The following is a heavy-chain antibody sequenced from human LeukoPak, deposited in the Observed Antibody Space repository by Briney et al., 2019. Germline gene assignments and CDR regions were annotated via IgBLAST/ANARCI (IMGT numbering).Heavy chain of an antibody. CDR1: GFTFDDYA. CDR3: AKDIRADTYDFWAPSPH. CDR2: ISWNSGSI. V-gene: IGHV3-9*01. Sequence: GGSLRLSCAASGFTFDDYAMHWVRQAPGKGLEWVSGISWNSGSIGCADSVRGRFTISRDNAKNSLYLQMNSLRAEDTALYYCAKDIRADTYDFWAPSPHWGQGTLVTVSS. J-gene: IGHJ4*02. D-gene: IGHD3-3*01.